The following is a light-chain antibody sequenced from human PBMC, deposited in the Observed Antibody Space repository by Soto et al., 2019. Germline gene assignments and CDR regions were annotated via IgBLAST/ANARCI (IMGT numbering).Light chain of an antibody. V-gene: IGLV1-40*01. CDR1: TSNLGAGYD. J-gene: IGLJ3*02. CDR3: QAYDYSLTASV. CDR2: GNR. Sequence: QSVLTQPPSVSGAPGQRVTLSCTGNTSNLGAGYDVPWYQQLPGAAPKLVIFGNRNRPSGVPERFSGSKSGTSASLAITGLQAEDEADYYCQAYDYSLTASVFGGGTKLTVL.